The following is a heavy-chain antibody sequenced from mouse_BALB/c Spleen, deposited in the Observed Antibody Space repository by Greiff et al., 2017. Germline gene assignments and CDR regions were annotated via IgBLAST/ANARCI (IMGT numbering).Heavy chain of an antibody. D-gene: IGHD4-1*01. CDR3: ARGNWDAYYAMDY. CDR1: GFSLTGYG. J-gene: IGHJ4*01. Sequence: QVQLKESGPGLVAPSQSLSITCTVSGFSLTGYGVNWVRQPPGKGLEWLGMIWGDGSTDYNSALKSRLSISKDNSKSQVFLKMNSLQTDDTARYYGARGNWDAYYAMDYWGQGTSVTVSS. V-gene: IGHV2-6-7*01. CDR2: IWGDGST.